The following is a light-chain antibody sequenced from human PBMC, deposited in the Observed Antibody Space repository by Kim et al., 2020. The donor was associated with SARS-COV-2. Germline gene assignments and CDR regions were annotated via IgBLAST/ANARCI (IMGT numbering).Light chain of an antibody. V-gene: IGLV1-51*01. CDR3: GTWDSSLSAWV. CDR1: SSNIGNNY. J-gene: IGLJ3*02. Sequence: GQKVTISCSGSSSNIGNNYVAWYQQLPGTAPKLLISINNKRPSGIPDRFSGSKSGTSATLDITGLQTGDEADYYCGTWDSSLSAWVFGGGTQLTVL. CDR2: INN.